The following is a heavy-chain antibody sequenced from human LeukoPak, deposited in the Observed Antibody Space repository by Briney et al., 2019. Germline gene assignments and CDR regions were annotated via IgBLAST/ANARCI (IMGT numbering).Heavy chain of an antibody. V-gene: IGHV4-39*01. Sequence: SETLSLTCTVSGGSISSTSYYWVWIRQPPGKGLEWIGCIYYSGSTSYNPSLRSRVTISVDTSKDQFSLKLSSVAAADAAVYYCARTQYSTSPEGYYYYYMDVWGKGATLTDSS. CDR1: GGSISSTSYY. CDR3: ARTQYSTSPEGYYYYYMDV. CDR2: IYYSGST. D-gene: IGHD6-6*01. J-gene: IGHJ6*03.